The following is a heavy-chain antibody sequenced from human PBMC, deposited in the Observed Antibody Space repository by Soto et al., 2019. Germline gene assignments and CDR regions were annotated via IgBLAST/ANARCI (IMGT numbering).Heavy chain of an antibody. CDR2: ISSSGSTI. CDR1: GFTFSDYY. D-gene: IGHD5-12*01. CDR3: ARDRDGDIVATAPSHH. Sequence: QVQLVESGGGLVKPGGSLRLSCAASGFTFSDYYMSWIRQAPGKGLEWVSYISSSGSTIYYADSVKGRFTISRDNAKNSLYLQMNSPRDEDTAVYYCARDRDGDIVATAPSHHWGQGTLVTVSS. V-gene: IGHV3-11*01. J-gene: IGHJ5*02.